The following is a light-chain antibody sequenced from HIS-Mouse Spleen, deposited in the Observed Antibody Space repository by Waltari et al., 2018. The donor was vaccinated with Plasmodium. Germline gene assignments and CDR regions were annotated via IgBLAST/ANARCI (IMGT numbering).Light chain of an antibody. J-gene: IGLJ2*01. CDR2: GKN. Sequence: SSELTQDPAVSVALGQTVRITCPGDRLSSYYARWYQQKPGQAPVLVIYGKNNRPSGIPDRFSGSSSGNTASLTITGAQAEDEADYYCNSRDSSGNHVVFGGGTKLTVL. V-gene: IGLV3-19*01. CDR3: NSRDSSGNHVV. CDR1: RLSSYY.